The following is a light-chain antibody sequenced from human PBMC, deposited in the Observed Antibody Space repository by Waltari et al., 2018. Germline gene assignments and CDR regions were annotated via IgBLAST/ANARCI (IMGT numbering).Light chain of an antibody. J-gene: IGLJ3*02. V-gene: IGLV2-14*01. Sequence: QSALTQPASVSGSPGQSITISCTGTSGDIGNYKFVSWYQQEPGRAPKLIVYDVSQRPSGVSDRFSGCKAGNTASLTISGVQAEDEADYYCSSYTTTSSWVFGGGTKLTVL. CDR3: SSYTTTSSWV. CDR2: DVS. CDR1: SGDIGNYKF.